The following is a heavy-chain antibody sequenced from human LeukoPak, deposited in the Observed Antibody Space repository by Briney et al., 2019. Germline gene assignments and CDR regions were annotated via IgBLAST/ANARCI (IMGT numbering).Heavy chain of an antibody. CDR3: AKAPDSSGYYYFDY. D-gene: IGHD3-22*01. J-gene: IGHJ4*02. CDR2: ISGSGGST. V-gene: IGHV3-23*01. CDR1: GLTFSSYA. Sequence: PGGSLRLSCAASGLTFSSYAMTWVRQAPGKGLEWVSAISGSGGSTYYADSVKGRFTISRDNSKNTLYLQMNSLRAEDTAVYYCAKAPDSSGYYYFDYWGQGTLVTVSS.